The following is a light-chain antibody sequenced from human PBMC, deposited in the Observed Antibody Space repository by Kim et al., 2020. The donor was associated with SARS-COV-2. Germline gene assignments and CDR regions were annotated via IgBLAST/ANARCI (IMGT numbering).Light chain of an antibody. V-gene: IGKV1-5*02. Sequence: DIQMTQSPSTLSASVGDRVTIICRASQNIRTDLAWYQQKPGEAPRLLISGVSTLKSGVPSRFSGSGSGTDFSLTIDNLQPGDFATYYCQQYRAYSWTFGQGTKVDIK. CDR2: GVS. J-gene: IGKJ1*01. CDR1: QNIRTD. CDR3: QQYRAYSWT.